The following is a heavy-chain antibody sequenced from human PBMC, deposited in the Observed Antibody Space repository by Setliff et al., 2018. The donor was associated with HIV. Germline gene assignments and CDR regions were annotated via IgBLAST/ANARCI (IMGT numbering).Heavy chain of an antibody. V-gene: IGHV1-69*06. Sequence: SVKVSCKASGGTFSSYSISWVRQAPGQGLEWMGRILPIFGTRDYAQKFRGRVTITADKSTSTAYMELRSLRSEDTAVYYCARDQVSMVRAVRLVAWGLGTMVTVSS. CDR1: GGTFSSYS. CDR2: ILPIFGTR. D-gene: IGHD3-10*01. CDR3: ARDQVSMVRAVRLVA. J-gene: IGHJ3*01.